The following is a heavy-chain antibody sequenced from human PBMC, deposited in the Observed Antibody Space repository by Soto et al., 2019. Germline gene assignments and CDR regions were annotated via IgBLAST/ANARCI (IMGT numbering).Heavy chain of an antibody. CDR2: IKQDGSEK. V-gene: IGHV3-7*01. CDR1: GFTLSSYW. D-gene: IGHD6-19*01. CDR3: ARDADPSGWYHYGMDV. J-gene: IGHJ6*02. Sequence: PGGSLRLSCAASGFTLSSYWMNWVRQAPGKGLEWVANIKQDGSEKYYVDSVKGRFIISRDNAKNSLYLQMNSLRAEDTAVYYCARDADPSGWYHYGMDVWGQGTMVTVYS.